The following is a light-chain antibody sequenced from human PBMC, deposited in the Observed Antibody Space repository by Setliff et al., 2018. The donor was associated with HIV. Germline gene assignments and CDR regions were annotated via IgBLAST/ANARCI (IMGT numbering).Light chain of an antibody. CDR2: EVS. J-gene: IGLJ1*01. CDR3: SSYTATSTLYV. CDR1: SSDIGGYNY. V-gene: IGLV2-14*01. Sequence: SALTQPASVSGSPGQSITISCTGTSSDIGGYNYVSWYQQHPDKAPKLVISEVSNRPSGLSNRFSGSKSGDTAPLTISGLQTEDEADYYCSSYTATSTLYVFGTGTKVTVL.